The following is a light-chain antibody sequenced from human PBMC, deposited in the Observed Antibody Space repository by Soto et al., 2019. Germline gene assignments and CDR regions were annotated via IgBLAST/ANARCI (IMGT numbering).Light chain of an antibody. Sequence: DIVVTQSPDSLAVSLGERATINCKSSQSVSSQNILFSSNNKNYLAWYQQTPGQPPKLLIYWASTRESGVPDRFSGSGSGTDFTLTISSLQADDVAVYYCQQYYTTPPTFGQGTKLEIK. CDR1: QNILFSSNNKNY. J-gene: IGKJ2*01. CDR2: WAS. V-gene: IGKV4-1*01. CDR3: QQYYTTPPT.